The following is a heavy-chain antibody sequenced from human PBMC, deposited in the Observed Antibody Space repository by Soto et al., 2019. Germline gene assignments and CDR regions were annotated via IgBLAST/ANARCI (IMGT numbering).Heavy chain of an antibody. CDR2: ISSGSSYI. CDR1: GFTFSSYS. V-gene: IGHV3-21*01. D-gene: IGHD3-22*01. CDR3: ASDDTSGYTPLDF. Sequence: PGGSLRLSCAASGFTFSSYSMNWVRQAPGKGLEWVSSISSGSSYIYYADSVRGRFTISRDNTKNSLYLQMTSLRAEDTAVYYCASDDTSGYTPLDFWGQGTLVTVSS. J-gene: IGHJ4*02.